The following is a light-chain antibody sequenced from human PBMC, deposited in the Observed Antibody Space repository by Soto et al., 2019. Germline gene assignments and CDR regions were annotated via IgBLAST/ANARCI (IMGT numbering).Light chain of an antibody. CDR2: DAS. CDR1: ESIATW. V-gene: IGKV1-5*01. J-gene: IGKJ2*01. Sequence: DVHMTQSPSSLSASVGDRVTITCRASESIATWLAWYQQKPGQAPKLLIYDASRLESGVPSRFSRGGSGTEFTLTISGLQPEDFATYYCHQYNSYFGPGTKLEI. CDR3: HQYNSY.